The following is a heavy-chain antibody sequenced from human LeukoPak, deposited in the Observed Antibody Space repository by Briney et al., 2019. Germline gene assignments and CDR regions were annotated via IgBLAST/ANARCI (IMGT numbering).Heavy chain of an antibody. D-gene: IGHD4-11*01. CDR3: ARRYSNYFFDY. CDR2: IYHSGST. CDR1: GYSITSGYY. Sequence: SETLSLACAVSGYSITSGYYWAWIRQPPGKGLEWIGNIYHSGSTYYNASLKSRVTISVDTSKNQFSLKLSSVTAADTAVYYCARRYSNYFFDYWSQGTLVTVSS. J-gene: IGHJ4*02. V-gene: IGHV4-38-2*01.